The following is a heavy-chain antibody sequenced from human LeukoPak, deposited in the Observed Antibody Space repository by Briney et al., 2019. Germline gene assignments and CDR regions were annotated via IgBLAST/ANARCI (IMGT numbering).Heavy chain of an antibody. CDR3: AKVVDGRYIVVVVAATVAFDS. D-gene: IGHD2-15*01. CDR2: ISGSGIST. CDR1: GFSFSRAW. Sequence: TGGSLRLSCAASGFSFSRAWMSWVRQAPGKGLEWVSAISGSGISTYYADSVKGRFTISRDNSKNTLYLQMNSLRAEDTAVYYCAKVVDGRYIVVVVAATVAFDSWGQGTLVTVSS. J-gene: IGHJ4*02. V-gene: IGHV3-23*01.